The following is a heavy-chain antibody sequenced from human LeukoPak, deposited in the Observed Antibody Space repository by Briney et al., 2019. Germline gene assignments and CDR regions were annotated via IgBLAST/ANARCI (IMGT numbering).Heavy chain of an antibody. Sequence: ASVKVSCKASGGTFSSYAISWVRQAPGHGLEWMGGIIPIFGTANYAQQFQGRVTITADESTSTAYMERSSLRSEDTAVYYCAREGYDIFGDYAFDIWGQGTMVTVSS. D-gene: IGHD3-9*01. J-gene: IGHJ3*02. CDR2: IIPIFGTA. V-gene: IGHV1-69*13. CDR1: GGTFSSYA. CDR3: AREGYDIFGDYAFDI.